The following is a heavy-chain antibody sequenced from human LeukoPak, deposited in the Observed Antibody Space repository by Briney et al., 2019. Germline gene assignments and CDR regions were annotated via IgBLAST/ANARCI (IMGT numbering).Heavy chain of an antibody. CDR3: AKGAFVGATGGSFDY. CDR1: GFTISSNY. J-gene: IGHJ4*02. CDR2: IYSGGST. D-gene: IGHD1-26*01. V-gene: IGHV3-66*01. Sequence: GRSLRLSCAASGFTISSNYMSWVRQAPGKGLEWVSVIYSGGSTYYADSVKGRFTISRDNSKSTLYLQMNSLRAEDTAVYYCAKGAFVGATGGSFDYWGQGTLVTVSS.